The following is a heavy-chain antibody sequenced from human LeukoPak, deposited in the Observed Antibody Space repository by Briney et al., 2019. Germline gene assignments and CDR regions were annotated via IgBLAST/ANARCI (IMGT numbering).Heavy chain of an antibody. J-gene: IGHJ4*02. D-gene: IGHD6-19*01. Sequence: SETLSLTCAVYGGSFSGYYWSWIRQPPGKGLEWIGEINHSGSTNYNPSLKSRVTISVDTSKNQFSLKLSSVTAADTAVYYCARGLWLGASYSSGWYLYDYWGQGTLVTVSS. CDR1: GGSFSGYY. CDR2: INHSGST. CDR3: ARGLWLGASYSSGWYLYDY. V-gene: IGHV4-34*01.